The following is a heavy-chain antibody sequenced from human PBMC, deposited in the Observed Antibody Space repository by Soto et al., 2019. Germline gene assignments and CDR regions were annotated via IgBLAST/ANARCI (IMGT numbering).Heavy chain of an antibody. CDR3: AREDIVVVPAAPTPPQVPGNYYYYYGMDV. V-gene: IGHV3-23*01. J-gene: IGHJ6*02. D-gene: IGHD2-2*01. Sequence: GGSLRLSCAASGFTFSSHAMSWVRQAPGKGLEWVSAISGSGGSTYYADSVKGRFTISRDNSKNTLYLQMNSLRSDDTAVYYCAREDIVVVPAAPTPPQVPGNYYYYYGMDVWGQGTTVTVSS. CDR1: GFTFSSHA. CDR2: ISGSGGST.